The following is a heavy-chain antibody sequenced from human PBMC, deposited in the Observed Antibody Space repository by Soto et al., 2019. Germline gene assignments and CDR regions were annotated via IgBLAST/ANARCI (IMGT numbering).Heavy chain of an antibody. J-gene: IGHJ5*02. CDR3: ARGRGYSYALDP. V-gene: IGHV4-30-4*01. D-gene: IGHD5-18*01. CDR2: ISYSGTP. Sequence: QVQLQESGPGLVKPSQTLSLTCTVSGDSISSNNNYWSWIRQPPGEVLEWIGFISYSGTPSYRPSPRSRVAISLDTSKHLFSLSLSSVTAADTAVYYCARGRGYSYALDPWGQGTLVTVSS. CDR1: GDSISSNNNY.